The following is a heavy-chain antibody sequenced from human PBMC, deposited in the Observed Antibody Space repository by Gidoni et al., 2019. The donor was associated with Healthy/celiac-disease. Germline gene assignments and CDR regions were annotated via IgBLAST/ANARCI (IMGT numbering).Heavy chain of an antibody. Sequence: QVQLVESAGGVVQPGRSLRLSCAAAGFTFSSYALHRVRQAPGKGLEWVAFISYDGSNKYYADSVKGRFTISRDNSKNTLYLQMNSLRAEDTAVYYCARERVGGSYDLGYYYYGMDVWGQGTTVTVSS. J-gene: IGHJ6*02. D-gene: IGHD1-26*01. CDR3: ARERVGGSYDLGYYYYGMDV. CDR2: ISYDGSNK. V-gene: IGHV3-30-3*01. CDR1: GFTFSSYA.